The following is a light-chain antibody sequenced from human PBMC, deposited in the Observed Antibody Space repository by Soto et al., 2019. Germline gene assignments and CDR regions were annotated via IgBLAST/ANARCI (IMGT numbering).Light chain of an antibody. CDR3: SSYTSSSTSDVV. Sequence: QSALTQPASVSGSPGQSITISCTGTSSDVGGYNYVSWYQQPPGKAPKLMIYEVSNRPSGVSNRFSGSKSGNTASLTISGLQAEDEADYYCSSYTSSSTSDVVFGGGTKLTVL. J-gene: IGLJ2*01. CDR1: SSDVGGYNY. CDR2: EVS. V-gene: IGLV2-14*01.